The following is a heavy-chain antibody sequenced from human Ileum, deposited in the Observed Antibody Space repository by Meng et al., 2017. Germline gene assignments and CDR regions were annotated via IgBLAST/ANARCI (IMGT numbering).Heavy chain of an antibody. J-gene: IGHJ4*02. CDR3: ARRAHYGDPPR. CDR1: SGSFTNNNYY. D-gene: IGHD4-17*01. CDR2: IYYGGST. V-gene: IGHV4-39*01. Sequence: QLRLQESGPGLVKPSETLSLTCSVSSGSFTNNNYYWVWIRRPPGEGLEWIGSIYYGGSTYYNPSLKSRVTISVDTSTNQFSLKLISVTAADTAVYYCARRAHYGDPPRWGQGTLVTVSS.